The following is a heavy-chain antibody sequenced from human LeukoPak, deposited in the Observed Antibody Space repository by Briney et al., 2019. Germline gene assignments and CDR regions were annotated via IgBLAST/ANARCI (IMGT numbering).Heavy chain of an antibody. V-gene: IGHV1-69*05. CDR1: GGTFSSYS. D-gene: IGHD5-18*01. Sequence: GSSVKVSCKASGGTFSSYSISWVRQAPGQGLEWMGGIIPIFCTANYAQKFQGRVTITTDESTSTAYMELSSLRSEDTAVYYCARGPLRYSLSLPRNHYYYYMDVWGKGTTVTVSS. CDR3: ARGPLRYSLSLPRNHYYYYMDV. J-gene: IGHJ6*03. CDR2: IIPIFCTA.